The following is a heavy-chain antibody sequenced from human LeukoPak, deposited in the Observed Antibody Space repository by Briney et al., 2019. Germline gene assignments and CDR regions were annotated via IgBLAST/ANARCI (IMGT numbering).Heavy chain of an antibody. V-gene: IGHV1-3*01. Sequence: ASVKVSCKASGYTFTSYAMHWVRQAPGQRLEWMGWISAGNGNTKYSQKFQGRVTITRDTSASTAYMELSSLRSEDTAVYYCARERARAYNWFDPWGQGTLVTVSS. J-gene: IGHJ5*02. CDR1: GYTFTSYA. CDR3: ARERARAYNWFDP. CDR2: ISAGNGNT.